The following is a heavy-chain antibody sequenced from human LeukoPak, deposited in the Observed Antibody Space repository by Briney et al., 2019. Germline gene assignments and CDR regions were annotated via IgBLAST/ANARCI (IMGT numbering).Heavy chain of an antibody. D-gene: IGHD2-15*01. CDR2: ISWNSGSI. Sequence: PGGSLRLSCAASGFTFDDYAMHWVRQAPGKGLEWGSGISWNSGSIGYADSVKGRFTISRDNSKNTLYLQMNSLRTEDMAVYYCAKDIVVVTYYYMDVWGKGTTVTVSS. CDR3: AKDIVVVTYYYMDV. J-gene: IGHJ6*03. V-gene: IGHV3-9*03. CDR1: GFTFDDYA.